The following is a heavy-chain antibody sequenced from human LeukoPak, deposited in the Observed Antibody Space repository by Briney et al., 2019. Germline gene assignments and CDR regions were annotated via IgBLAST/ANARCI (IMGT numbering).Heavy chain of an antibody. Sequence: PGGSLRLSCAASGFIFCSYEMNWVRQAPGQGLEWVSHISSSGTIIYYEDSVKGRFTISRDNAKISLYLQLNSLRAEDTAIYYCARVGYYYEGSGYWKRFGMDVWGQGTTVTVSS. V-gene: IGHV3-48*03. CDR2: ISSSGTII. D-gene: IGHD3-22*01. CDR3: ARVGYYYEGSGYWKRFGMDV. CDR1: GFIFCSYE. J-gene: IGHJ6*02.